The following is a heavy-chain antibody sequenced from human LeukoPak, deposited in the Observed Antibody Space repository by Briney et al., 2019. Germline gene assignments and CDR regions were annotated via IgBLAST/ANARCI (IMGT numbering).Heavy chain of an antibody. CDR2: IKQDGSEK. V-gene: IGHV3-7*02. D-gene: IGHD6-19*01. J-gene: IGHJ4*02. CDR1: GFTFSSCW. Sequence: GGSLRLSCAASGFTFSSCWMSWVRQAPGKGLECVANIKQDGSEKYYVDSVKGRFTISRDNVKNSLYLQMNSLRAEDTAVYYCAGGPGWWGEGTLVTVSS. CDR3: AGGPGW.